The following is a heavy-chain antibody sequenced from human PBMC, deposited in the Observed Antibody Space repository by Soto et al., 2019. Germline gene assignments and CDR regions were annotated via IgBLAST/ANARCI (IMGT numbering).Heavy chain of an antibody. J-gene: IGHJ4*02. D-gene: IGHD2-8*01. V-gene: IGHV3-9*01. CDR1: GFTFDDYA. Sequence: GGSLRLSCAASGFTFDDYAMHWVRQAPGKGLEWVSGISWNSGSIGYADSVKGRFTISRDNAKNSLYLQMNSLRAEDTALYYCAKAYCTNGVCYSSSWYEYYFDYWGQGTLVTVSS. CDR3: AKAYCTNGVCYSSSWYEYYFDY. CDR2: ISWNSGSI.